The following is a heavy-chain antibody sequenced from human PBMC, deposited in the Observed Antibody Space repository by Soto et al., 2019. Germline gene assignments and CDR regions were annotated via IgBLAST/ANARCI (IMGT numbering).Heavy chain of an antibody. CDR2: IYYSGRT. J-gene: IGHJ4*02. V-gene: IGHV4-39*01. D-gene: IGHD2-21*02. CDR1: GESISSSSYY. CDR3: DTQRTTVVTQAYFDH. Sequence: PSETLSLTGLVSGESISSSSYYWGLIRQPPGKGLDWSWSIYYSGRTYYNPSFKSRVTISIDTSKNQFSLKLSSVTATHTAVYYCDTQRTTVVTQAYFDHWGQGALVTVYS.